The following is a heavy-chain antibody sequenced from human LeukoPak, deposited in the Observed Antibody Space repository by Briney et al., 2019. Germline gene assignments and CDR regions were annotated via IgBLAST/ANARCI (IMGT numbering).Heavy chain of an antibody. D-gene: IGHD6-19*01. J-gene: IGHJ6*03. CDR2: IYTSGST. CDR1: GGSISSGSYY. V-gene: IGHV4-61*02. Sequence: PSETLSLTCTVSGGSISSGSYYWRWIRQPAGKGLEWIGRIYTSGSTNYNPSLKSRVTISVDTSKNQFSLKLSSVTAADTAVYYCARDTVAGIYYYYMDVWGKGTTVTISS. CDR3: ARDTVAGIYYYYMDV.